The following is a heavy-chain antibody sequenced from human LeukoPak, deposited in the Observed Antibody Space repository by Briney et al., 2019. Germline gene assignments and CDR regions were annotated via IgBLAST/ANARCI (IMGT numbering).Heavy chain of an antibody. CDR2: ISYDGSNK. V-gene: IGHV3-30-3*01. D-gene: IGHD6-19*01. CDR3: ARGLGGVAVAEYYFDY. CDR1: GFTFSSYA. Sequence: GGSLRLSCAASGFTFSSYAMHWVRQAPGKGLEWVAVISYDGSNKYYADSVKGRFTISRDNSKNTLYLQMNSLRAKDTAVYYCARGLGGVAVAEYYFDYWGQGTLVTVSS. J-gene: IGHJ4*02.